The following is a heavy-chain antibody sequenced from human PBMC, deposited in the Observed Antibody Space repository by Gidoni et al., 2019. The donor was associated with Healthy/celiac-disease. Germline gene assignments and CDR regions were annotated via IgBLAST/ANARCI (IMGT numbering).Heavy chain of an antibody. V-gene: IGHV3-30*01. Sequence: QVQLVASGGGVVQPGRSLRLSCAASGFTFSSYAMHWVRQAPGKGLECVAVIAYDGSNKYYAESVKGRFTISRDNSKNTLYLQMNSLRAEDTAVYYCAREVGDYGDYIIDYWGQGTLVTVSS. CDR3: AREVGDYGDYIIDY. CDR2: IAYDGSNK. J-gene: IGHJ4*02. D-gene: IGHD4-17*01. CDR1: GFTFSSYA.